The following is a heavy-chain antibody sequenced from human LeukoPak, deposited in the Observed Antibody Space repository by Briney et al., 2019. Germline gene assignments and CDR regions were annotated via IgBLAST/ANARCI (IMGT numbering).Heavy chain of an antibody. CDR1: GFTFSNSW. V-gene: IGHV3-7*05. J-gene: IGHJ4*02. Sequence: GGSLRLSCAASGFTFSNSWMNWVRQGPGKGLEWVANVNQDGSETNYVDSVKGRFIISRDNAKNSLYLQMNSLRAEGTAVYFCAGGPGWVIDYWGQGTAVTVSS. CDR3: AGGPGWVIDY. D-gene: IGHD6-19*01. CDR2: VNQDGSET.